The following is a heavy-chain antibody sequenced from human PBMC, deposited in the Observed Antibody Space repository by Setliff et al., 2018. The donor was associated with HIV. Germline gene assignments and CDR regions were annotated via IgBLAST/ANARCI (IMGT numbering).Heavy chain of an antibody. V-gene: IGHV3-30*04. D-gene: IGHD3-3*01. CDR3: ARERLRFLEWLPLDY. Sequence: PGGSLRLSCAASGFTFSRYGMHWVRQAPGKGLEWVAVISYDGINKYYADSVKGRFTISRDNSKNTLYLQMNSLRAEDTAVYYCARERLRFLEWLPLDYWGQGTLVTVSS. CDR2: ISYDGINK. J-gene: IGHJ4*02. CDR1: GFTFSRYG.